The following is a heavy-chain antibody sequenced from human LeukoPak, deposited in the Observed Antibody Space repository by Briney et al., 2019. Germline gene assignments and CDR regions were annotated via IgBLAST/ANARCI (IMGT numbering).Heavy chain of an antibody. Sequence: GASVKVSCKASGYTFTSYYMHWVRQAPGQGLEWMGIIKPSGGSTSYAQKFQGRVTMTRDTSTSTVYMELSSLRSEDTAVYYCARDRVSIAARPRWFDPWGQGTLVTVSS. D-gene: IGHD6-6*01. CDR3: ARDRVSIAARPRWFDP. J-gene: IGHJ5*02. CDR2: IKPSGGST. V-gene: IGHV1-46*01. CDR1: GYTFTSYY.